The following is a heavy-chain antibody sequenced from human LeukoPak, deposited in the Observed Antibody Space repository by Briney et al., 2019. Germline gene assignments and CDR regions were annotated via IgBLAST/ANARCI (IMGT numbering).Heavy chain of an antibody. CDR3: ARGPLTSSNYYMDV. V-gene: IGHV3-23*01. D-gene: IGHD4/OR15-4a*01. CDR1: GFSFDSHA. Sequence: AGSLRLSCAASGFSFDSHAMNWVRQAPGKGLEWISAITGSGRYTYYKDSVKGRFTISRDNSKNTLFLQMSSLRAEDTAVYYCARGPLTSSNYYMDVWGRGTTVTVSS. J-gene: IGHJ6*03. CDR2: ITGSGRYT.